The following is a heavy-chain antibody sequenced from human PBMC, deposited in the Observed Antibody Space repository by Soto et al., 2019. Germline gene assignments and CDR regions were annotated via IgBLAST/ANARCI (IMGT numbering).Heavy chain of an antibody. CDR2: VSYSGSP. D-gene: IGHD1-20*01. J-gene: IGHJ4*02. CDR1: GASVSSSHY. Sequence: QLQLQESGPGLVKSSETLSLTCSVSGASVSSSHYWGWIRQPPGKGLEWIGSVSYSGSPYYSPSFKSRITISVDTSNNQFSLRVRSVTATDPAVYFCARHYNTGAFFDYWGQGKLVTVSS. CDR3: ARHYNTGAFFDY. V-gene: IGHV4-39*01.